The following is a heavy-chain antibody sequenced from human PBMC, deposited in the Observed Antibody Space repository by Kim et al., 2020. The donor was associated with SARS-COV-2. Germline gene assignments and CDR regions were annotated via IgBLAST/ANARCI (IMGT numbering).Heavy chain of an antibody. CDR3: AKKVVFSGGVSNGMEV. CDR1: AFPFSSYR. V-gene: IGHV3-23*01. Sequence: GGSLRLSFSSSAFPFSSYRMYWVRQAPGKGLEWLALITDSGDTTKYADSVKGRFTISRDNSKNTLYLQMNSLRAEDTAVYYCAKKVVFSGGVSNGMEVW. D-gene: IGHD3-22*01. CDR2: ITDSGDTT. J-gene: IGHJ6*01.